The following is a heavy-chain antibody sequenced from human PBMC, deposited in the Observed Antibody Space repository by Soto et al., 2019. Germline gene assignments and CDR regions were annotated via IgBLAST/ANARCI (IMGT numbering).Heavy chain of an antibody. D-gene: IGHD3-22*01. Sequence: LRLSCAASGFTFSSYAMHWVRQAPGKGLEWVAVISYDGSNKYYADSVKGRFTISRDNSKNTLYLQMNSLRAEDTAVYYCASLPSYYYDSSGSLNWFDPWGQGALVTVSS. J-gene: IGHJ5*02. CDR3: ASLPSYYYDSSGSLNWFDP. CDR1: GFTFSSYA. V-gene: IGHV3-30-3*01. CDR2: ISYDGSNK.